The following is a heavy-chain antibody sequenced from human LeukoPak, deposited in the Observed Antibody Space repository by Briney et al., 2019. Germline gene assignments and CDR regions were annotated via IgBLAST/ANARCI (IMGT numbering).Heavy chain of an antibody. CDR3: ARRDCSGGRCYSSSYYYYYYYMDV. D-gene: IGHD2-15*01. Sequence: KPSETLSLTCAVYGGSFSDYYWSWIRQPPGKGLEWIGEINHSGSTNYNPSLKSQFTISVDTSKDQFSLKLSSVTAADTAVYYCARRDCSGGRCYSSSYYYYYYYMDVWGKGTTVTVSS. CDR2: INHSGST. CDR1: GGSFSDYY. V-gene: IGHV4-34*01. J-gene: IGHJ6*03.